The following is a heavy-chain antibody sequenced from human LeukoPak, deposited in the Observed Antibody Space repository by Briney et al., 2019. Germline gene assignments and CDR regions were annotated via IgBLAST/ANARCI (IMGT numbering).Heavy chain of an antibody. CDR3: ARAEGSPPPMVHWYFDL. J-gene: IGHJ2*01. Sequence: GGSLRLSCAASGFTFSSCSMNWVRQAPGKGLEWVSYISSSSSTIYYADSVKGRFTISRDNAKNSLYLQMNSLRAEDTAVYYCARAEGSPPPMVHWYFDLWGRGTLVTVSS. CDR1: GFTFSSCS. D-gene: IGHD3-10*01. V-gene: IGHV3-48*04. CDR2: ISSSSSTI.